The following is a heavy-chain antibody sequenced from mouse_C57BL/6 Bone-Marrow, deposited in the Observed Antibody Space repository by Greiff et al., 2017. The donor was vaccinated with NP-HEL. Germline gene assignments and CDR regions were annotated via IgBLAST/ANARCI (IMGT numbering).Heavy chain of an antibody. V-gene: IGHV1-19*01. Sequence: EVKLKESGPVLVKPGASVKMSCKASGYTFTDYYMNWVKQSHGKSLEWIGVINPYNGGTSHNQKFKGKATLTVDKSSSTAYMELNSLTSEDSAVYYCASLYGPWFAYWGQGTLVTVSA. CDR2: INPYNGGT. J-gene: IGHJ3*01. D-gene: IGHD1-1*01. CDR1: GYTFTDYY. CDR3: ASLYGPWFAY.